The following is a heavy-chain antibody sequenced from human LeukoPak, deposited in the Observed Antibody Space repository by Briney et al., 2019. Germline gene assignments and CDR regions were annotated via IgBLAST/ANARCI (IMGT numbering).Heavy chain of an antibody. J-gene: IGHJ4*02. CDR2: IYYSGST. D-gene: IGHD3-16*02. CDR1: GGSISSYY. CDR3: ARGVPGYHEFDY. V-gene: IGHV4-59*01. Sequence: SGTLSLTCTVSGGSISSYYWSWIRQPPGKGLEWIGYIYYSGSTNYNPSLKSRVTISVDTSKNQFSLKLSSVTAADTAVYYCARGVPGYHEFDYWGQGTLATVSS.